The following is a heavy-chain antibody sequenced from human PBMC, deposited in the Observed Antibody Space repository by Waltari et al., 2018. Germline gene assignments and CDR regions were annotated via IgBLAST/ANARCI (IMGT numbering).Heavy chain of an antibody. CDR1: GGSFSGYY. J-gene: IGHJ4*02. V-gene: IGHV4-34*01. CDR2: INHSGST. D-gene: IGHD1-26*01. CDR3: ARGHSGIGR. Sequence: WGAGLLKPSETLSLTCAVYGGSFSGYYWSWIRQPPGKGLEWIGEINHSGSTNYNPSLKSRVTISVDTSKNQFSLKLSSVTAADTAVYYCARGHSGIGRWGQGTLVTVSS.